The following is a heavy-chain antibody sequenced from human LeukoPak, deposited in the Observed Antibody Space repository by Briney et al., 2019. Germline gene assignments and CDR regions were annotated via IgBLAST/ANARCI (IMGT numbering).Heavy chain of an antibody. Sequence: GRSLRLSCAASGFTFSSYGIHWVRQAPGKGLEWVAHISNDGSNKDYADSVKGRFTMSRDNSENTLYLQMNSLRAEDTAVYYCAKDQYVDSAAVAGDYWGQGTLVIVSS. J-gene: IGHJ4*02. V-gene: IGHV3-30*18. CDR1: GFTFSSYG. D-gene: IGHD6-19*01. CDR3: AKDQYVDSAAVAGDY. CDR2: ISNDGSNK.